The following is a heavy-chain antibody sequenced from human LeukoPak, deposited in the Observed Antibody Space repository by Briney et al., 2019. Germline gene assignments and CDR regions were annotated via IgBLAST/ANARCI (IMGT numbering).Heavy chain of an antibody. CDR1: GYTFTGYY. CDR3: ARDGYCSGGSCYGWFDP. Sequence: ASVKVSCTASGYTFTGYYMHWVRQAPGQGLEWMGWINPNSGGTNYAQKFQGRVTMTRDTSISTAYMELSRLRSDDTAVYYCARDGYCSGGSCYGWFDPWGQGTLVTVSS. V-gene: IGHV1-2*02. D-gene: IGHD2-15*01. J-gene: IGHJ5*02. CDR2: INPNSGGT.